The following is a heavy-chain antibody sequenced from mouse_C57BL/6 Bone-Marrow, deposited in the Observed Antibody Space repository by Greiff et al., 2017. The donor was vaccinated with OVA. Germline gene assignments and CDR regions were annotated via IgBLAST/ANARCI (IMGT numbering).Heavy chain of an antibody. V-gene: IGHV1-19*01. CDR3: ARRGLGWFWYFDV. CDR2: INPYNGGT. J-gene: IGHJ1*03. Sequence: EVQLVESGPVLVKPGASVKMSCKASGYTFTDYYMNWVKQSHGKSLEWIGVINPYNGGTSYNQKFKGKATLTVDKSSSTAYMQLSSLTYEDSAVYYCARRGLGWFWYFDVWGTGTTVTVSS. D-gene: IGHD2-3*01. CDR1: GYTFTDYY.